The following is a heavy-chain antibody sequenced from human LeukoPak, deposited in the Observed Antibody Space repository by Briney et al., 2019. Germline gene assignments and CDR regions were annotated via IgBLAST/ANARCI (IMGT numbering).Heavy chain of an antibody. Sequence: PAETLSLTCAVYGGSFRGYYWSWIRQPPGKGLEWIGEINHSGSTNYNPCLKSRVTISLDTSMKKFSLKLNSVTAADTAVYYCASTERCSTTCPLDYWGQGTLVTVSS. V-gene: IGHV4-34*01. J-gene: IGHJ4*02. CDR1: GGSFRGYY. CDR2: INHSGST. CDR3: ASTERCSTTCPLDY. D-gene: IGHD2-2*01.